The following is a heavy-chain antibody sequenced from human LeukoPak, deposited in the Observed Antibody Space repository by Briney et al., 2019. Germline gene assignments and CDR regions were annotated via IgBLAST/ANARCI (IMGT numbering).Heavy chain of an antibody. V-gene: IGHV4-39*07. CDR1: GGSISSSSYY. CDR3: ASHTGYSYGFDY. D-gene: IGHD5-18*01. J-gene: IGHJ4*02. Sequence: ASETLSLTCTVSGGSISSSSYYWGWIRQPPGKGLEWLGSIYYSGSTYYNPSLKSRVTISVDTSKNQFSLKLSSVTAADTAVYYCASHTGYSYGFDYWGQGTLVTVSS. CDR2: IYYSGST.